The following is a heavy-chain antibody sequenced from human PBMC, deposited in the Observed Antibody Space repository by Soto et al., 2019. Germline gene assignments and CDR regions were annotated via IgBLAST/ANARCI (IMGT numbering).Heavy chain of an antibody. Sequence: GGSLRLSCAASGFTFSSYGMHWFRQAPGKGLEWVAVISYDGSNKYYADSVKGRFTISRDNSKNTLYLQMNSLRAEDTAVYYCARGPRVAPTIDYWGQGTLVTVSS. J-gene: IGHJ4*02. V-gene: IGHV3-30*03. CDR2: ISYDGSNK. CDR3: ARGPRVAPTIDY. D-gene: IGHD5-12*01. CDR1: GFTFSSYG.